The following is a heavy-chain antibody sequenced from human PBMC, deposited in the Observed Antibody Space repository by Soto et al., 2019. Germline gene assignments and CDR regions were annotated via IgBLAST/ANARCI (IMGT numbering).Heavy chain of an antibody. J-gene: IGHJ4*02. CDR3: ARDPKTSGGQHWAFNYFDS. Sequence: ESVGGVVQPGRSLRLSCAASGFSFSISPMHWVRQAPGKGPEWVALISYDGTNKFYADSVKGRFTISRDNSKSTLYLQVDSLRPEDAAVYYCARDPKTSGGQHWAFNYFDSWGQVTLVTVSS. CDR2: ISYDGTNK. CDR1: GFSFSISP. D-gene: IGHD7-27*01. V-gene: IGHV3-30-3*01.